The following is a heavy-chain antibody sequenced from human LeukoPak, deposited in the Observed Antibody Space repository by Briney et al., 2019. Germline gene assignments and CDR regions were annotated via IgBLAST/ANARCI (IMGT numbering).Heavy chain of an antibody. CDR1: GYTFTSYG. D-gene: IGHD3-22*01. Sequence: GASVKVSCKASGYTFTSYGISWVRQAPGQGLEWMGWISAYNGNTNYAQKLQGRVTMTTDTSTSTAYMELRNLRSDDTAVYYCARDGGGTYYYDSSGYYYVYWGQGTLVTVSS. CDR3: ARDGGGTYYYDSSGYYYVY. V-gene: IGHV1-18*01. CDR2: ISAYNGNT. J-gene: IGHJ4*02.